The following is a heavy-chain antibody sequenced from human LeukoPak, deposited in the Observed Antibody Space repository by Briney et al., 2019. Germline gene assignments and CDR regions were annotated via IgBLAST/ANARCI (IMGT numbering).Heavy chain of an antibody. J-gene: IGHJ4*02. D-gene: IGHD3-10*01. Sequence: SVKVSCKASEGTFGGYSIDWVRQAPGQGLDWVGGINPIFNILYYAQNFQGRVTITADESTNTAYLELDSLKHDDTAVYYCAAGRRLGELFFDYWGQGTLVTASS. V-gene: IGHV1-69*13. CDR2: INPIFNIL. CDR1: EGTFGGYS. CDR3: AAGRRLGELFFDY.